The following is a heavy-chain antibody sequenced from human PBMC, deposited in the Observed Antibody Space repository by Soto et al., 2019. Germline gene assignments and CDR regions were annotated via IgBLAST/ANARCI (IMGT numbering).Heavy chain of an antibody. CDR2: ISYDGSNK. D-gene: IGHD2-2*01. Sequence: QVQLVESGGGVVQPGRSLRLSCAASGFTFSNSAMHWVRQAPGKGLEWVAVISYDGSNKYYAESVKGRFTISRDNSKNTLYLQMNSLRAEDTAVYYCAHTVDCSNTNCYYAFDMWGQGTMVTVSS. V-gene: IGHV3-30-3*01. CDR3: AHTVDCSNTNCYYAFDM. J-gene: IGHJ3*02. CDR1: GFTFSNSA.